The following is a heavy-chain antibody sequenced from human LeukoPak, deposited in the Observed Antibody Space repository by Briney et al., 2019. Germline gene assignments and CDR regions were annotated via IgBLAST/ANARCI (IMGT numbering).Heavy chain of an antibody. CDR2: INTDGGTT. V-gene: IGHV3-74*01. Sequence: PGGSVRLSCAASGFTFSSYWMHWVRQAPGKGLVWVSRINTDGGTTNYADSVKGRFTISRDNAKNTLYLQMNSLTVEDTAVYYCGRESSSSVTLDYWGQGTLVTVSS. D-gene: IGHD6-6*01. CDR3: GRESSSSVTLDY. J-gene: IGHJ4*02. CDR1: GFTFSSYW.